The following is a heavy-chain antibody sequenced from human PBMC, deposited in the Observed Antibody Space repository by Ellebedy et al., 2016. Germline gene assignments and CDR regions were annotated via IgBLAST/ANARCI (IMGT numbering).Heavy chain of an antibody. CDR3: ARLPRADSSSWYWWDLNWFDP. D-gene: IGHD6-13*01. V-gene: IGHV5-51*01. J-gene: IGHJ5*02. CDR2: IYPGDSDT. CDR1: GYSFTSYW. Sequence: GESLKISXKGSGYSFTSYWIGWVRQMPGKGLEWMGIIYPGDSDTRYSPSFQGQVTISADKSISTAYLQWSSLKASDTAMYYCARLPRADSSSWYWWDLNWFDPWGQGTLVTVSS.